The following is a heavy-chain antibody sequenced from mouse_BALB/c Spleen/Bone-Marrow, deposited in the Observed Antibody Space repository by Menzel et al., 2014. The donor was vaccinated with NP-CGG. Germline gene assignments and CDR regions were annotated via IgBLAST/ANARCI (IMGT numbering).Heavy chain of an antibody. CDR2: INPSNGRT. D-gene: IGHD2-14*01. V-gene: IGHV1S81*02. Sequence: VQLQQSGAELVKPGASVKLSCKASGHTFTSYWMHWVKQRPGQGLEWIGEINPSNGRTNYNEKFKSKATLTVDKSSSTAYMQLSSLTSEDSAVYYCARGGRYDERTWFAYWGQGTLVTVSA. J-gene: IGHJ3*01. CDR1: GHTFTSYW. CDR3: ARGGRYDERTWFAY.